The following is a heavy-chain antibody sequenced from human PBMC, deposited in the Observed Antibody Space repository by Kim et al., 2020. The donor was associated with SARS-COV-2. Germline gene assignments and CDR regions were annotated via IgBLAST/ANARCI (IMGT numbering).Heavy chain of an antibody. J-gene: IGHJ6*02. CDR3: AREASDKWDV. CDR2: INFRGGA. V-gene: IGHV3-11*05. CDR1: GFIFSNYY. Sequence: GGSLRLSCAASGFIFSNYYMSWVRQAPGKGLEWVSQINFRGGANYADDVEGRFIISRDNAKNSLYLEMNNLRAEDTAIYYCAREASDKWDVWGLWTTATV. D-gene: IGHD3-22*01.